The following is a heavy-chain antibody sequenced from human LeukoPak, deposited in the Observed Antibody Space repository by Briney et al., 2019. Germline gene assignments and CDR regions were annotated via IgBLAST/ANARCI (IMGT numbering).Heavy chain of an antibody. D-gene: IGHD1-26*01. CDR3: AKDVVVVGATGAFDI. Sequence: PGGSLRLSCAASGFTFSSYAMSWVRQAPGNGLEWVSAISGSGGSTYYADSVKGRFTISRDNSKNTLYLQMNSLRAEDTAVYYCAKDVVVVGATGAFDIWGQGTMVTVSS. V-gene: IGHV3-23*01. J-gene: IGHJ3*02. CDR2: ISGSGGST. CDR1: GFTFSSYA.